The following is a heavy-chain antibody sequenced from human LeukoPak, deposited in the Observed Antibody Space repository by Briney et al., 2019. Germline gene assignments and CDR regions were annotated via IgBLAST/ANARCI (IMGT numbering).Heavy chain of an antibody. Sequence: ASVKVSCKASGYTFTGYYMHWVRQAPGQGLEWMGWINPNSGGTNYAQKFQGRVTMTRDTSISTAYMELSRLRSDDTAVYYCARGLGNSGGRYYYYYYMDVWGKGTTVTVSS. CDR1: GYTFTGYY. V-gene: IGHV1-2*02. D-gene: IGHD4-23*01. CDR3: ARGLGNSGGRYYYYYYMDV. CDR2: INPNSGGT. J-gene: IGHJ6*03.